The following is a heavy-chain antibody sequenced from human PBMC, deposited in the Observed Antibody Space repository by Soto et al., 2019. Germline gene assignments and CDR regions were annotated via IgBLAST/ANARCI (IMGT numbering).Heavy chain of an antibody. Sequence: QVQLQESGPGLVKPSETLFLTCTVSGGSISSYYWSWIRQPPGKGLEWIGCFYYSGSTNYNPSLKSRVTISVDTSKKQFSLKLSSVTAADTAVYYCARGGWKLFDYWGQGTLVTVSS. CDR2: FYYSGST. D-gene: IGHD6-19*01. CDR3: ARGGWKLFDY. V-gene: IGHV4-59*01. CDR1: GGSISSYY. J-gene: IGHJ4*02.